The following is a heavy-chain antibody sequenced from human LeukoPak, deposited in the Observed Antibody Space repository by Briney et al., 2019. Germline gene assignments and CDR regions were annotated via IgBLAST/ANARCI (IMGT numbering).Heavy chain of an antibody. CDR1: GFTFSSYS. J-gene: IGHJ4*02. Sequence: GGSLRLSCAASGFTFSSYSMNWVRQAPGKGLEWVSSISSSSSYIYYADSVKGRFTISRDNAKNSLYLQMNSLRAEDTAVYYCARFHDSSGYYFLDYWGQGTLVTVSS. D-gene: IGHD3-22*01. CDR2: ISSSSSYI. CDR3: ARFHDSSGYYFLDY. V-gene: IGHV3-21*01.